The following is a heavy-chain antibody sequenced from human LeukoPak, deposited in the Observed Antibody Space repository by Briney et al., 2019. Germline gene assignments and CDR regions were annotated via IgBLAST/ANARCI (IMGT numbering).Heavy chain of an antibody. CDR1: GFTFRSYA. V-gene: IGHV3-23*01. CDR3: ALRRSVAEVDY. Sequence: GGSLRLSCAASGFTFRSYAMSWVRQAPGKGLEWVSAISGSGGSTYYADSVKSRFTISRDNSKNTLYLQMNSLRAEDTAVYYCALRRSVAEVDYWGQGTLVTVSS. J-gene: IGHJ4*02. CDR2: ISGSGGST. D-gene: IGHD6-6*01.